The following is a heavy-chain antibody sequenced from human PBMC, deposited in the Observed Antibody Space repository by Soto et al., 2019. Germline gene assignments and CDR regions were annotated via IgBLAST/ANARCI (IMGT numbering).Heavy chain of an antibody. CDR3: ARDGYYDSSVYQHRSTYSFDY. CDR1: GGSISSYY. D-gene: IGHD3-22*01. CDR2: IYYSGST. V-gene: IGHV4-59*01. Sequence: SETLSLTCTVSGGSISSYYWSWIRQPPGKGLEWIGYIYYSGSTNYNPSLKSRVTISVDTSKNQFSLKLSSVTAADTAVYYCARDGYYDSSVYQHRSTYSFDYWGQGTLVTVSS. J-gene: IGHJ4*02.